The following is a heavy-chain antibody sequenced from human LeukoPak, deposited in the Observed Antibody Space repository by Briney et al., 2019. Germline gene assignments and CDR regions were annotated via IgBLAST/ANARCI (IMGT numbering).Heavy chain of an antibody. CDR2: ISKTSVHI. CDR1: GFAFSSYS. V-gene: IGHV3-21*01. Sequence: GGSLRLSCAASGFAFSSYSMDWVRQAPGKGLEWASSISKTSVHIYYADSVRGRFTISRDNAKNSLYLQMNNLRAEDTALYYCARADSDVGSLDYWGQGTLVTVSS. CDR3: ARADSDVGSLDY. D-gene: IGHD2-21*02. J-gene: IGHJ4*02.